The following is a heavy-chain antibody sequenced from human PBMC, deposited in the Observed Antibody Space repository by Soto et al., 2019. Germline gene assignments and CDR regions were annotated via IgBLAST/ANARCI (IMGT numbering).Heavy chain of an antibody. V-gene: IGHV1-8*01. CDR1: GHTFTSYD. D-gene: IGHD5-12*01. CDR2: MNPNSGNT. Sequence: ASVKVSCKASGHTFTSYDINWVRQATGQGLEWMGWMNPNSGNTGYAQKFQGRVTMTRNTSISTAYMELSSLRSEDTAVYYCARGPYGGYVYYFDYWGQGTLVTVSS. CDR3: ARGPYGGYVYYFDY. J-gene: IGHJ4*02.